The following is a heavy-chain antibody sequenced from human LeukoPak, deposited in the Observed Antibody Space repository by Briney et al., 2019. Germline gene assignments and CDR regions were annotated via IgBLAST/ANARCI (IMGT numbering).Heavy chain of an antibody. CDR2: IWYGGSNK. J-gene: IGHJ4*02. Sequence: GGSLRLSCAASGFTFSSYGMHWVRQAPGKGLEWVAVIWYGGSNKYYADSVEGRFTISRDNSKNTLYLQMNSLRAEDTAVYYCAKDRSGWYGIDYWGQGTLVTVSS. D-gene: IGHD6-19*01. CDR1: GFTFSSYG. V-gene: IGHV3-30*02. CDR3: AKDRSGWYGIDY.